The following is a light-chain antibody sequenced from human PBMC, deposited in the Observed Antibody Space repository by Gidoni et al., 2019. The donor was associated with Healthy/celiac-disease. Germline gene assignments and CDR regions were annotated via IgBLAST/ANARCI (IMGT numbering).Light chain of an antibody. CDR2: GAS. J-gene: IGKJ2*01. CDR1: QSVNNN. CDR3: QQYNNWPPYT. V-gene: IGKV3-15*01. Sequence: EIVKTQSPATLSVSPGERATLSCRASQSVNNNLAWYQQKPGQAPRLLIYGASTRATGIPARFSGSGSGTEFTLTISSLQSEDFAVYYCQQYNNWPPYTFGQGTKLEIK.